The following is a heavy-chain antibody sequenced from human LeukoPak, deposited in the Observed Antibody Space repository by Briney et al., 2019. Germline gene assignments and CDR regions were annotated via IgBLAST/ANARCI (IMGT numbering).Heavy chain of an antibody. CDR3: ARGPMTTFTMDI. J-gene: IGHJ3*02. V-gene: IGHV1-2*02. CDR1: GYTFNGYY. D-gene: IGHD2/OR15-2a*01. Sequence: ASVKVPCKASGYTFNGYYLHWVRQAPGQGLEWMGWINPNSGGTNYAQKFQGRVTMTRDTSISTAYMELSRLTSDDTAVYYCARGPMTTFTMDIWGQGTMVTVSS. CDR2: INPNSGGT.